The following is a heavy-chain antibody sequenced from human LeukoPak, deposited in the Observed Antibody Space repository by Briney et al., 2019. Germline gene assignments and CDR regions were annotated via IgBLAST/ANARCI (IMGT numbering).Heavy chain of an antibody. J-gene: IGHJ4*02. D-gene: IGHD5-18*01. Sequence: GASVKVSCKASGYTFTGYYMHLVRQAPGQGLEWMGWINSNSGGTNYAQKFQGRVTMTRDTSISTAYMELSGLTSDDTAVYYCARDLGYSYGIGYWGQGTLVTVSS. CDR1: GYTFTGYY. CDR2: INSNSGGT. CDR3: ARDLGYSYGIGY. V-gene: IGHV1-2*02.